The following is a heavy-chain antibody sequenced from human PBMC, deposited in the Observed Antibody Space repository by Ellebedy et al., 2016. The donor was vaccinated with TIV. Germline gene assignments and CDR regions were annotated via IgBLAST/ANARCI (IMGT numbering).Heavy chain of an antibody. Sequence: AASVKVSCKASGDTITRYAIHWVRQAHGQRPEWMGWINGGNGDTSYSQKFQGRVTLTRDTSASTAYMELSSLRFDDTAVYYCARTSDSSTYYQYYYGVDVWGQGTTVTVSS. CDR1: GDTITRYA. V-gene: IGHV1-3*01. D-gene: IGHD3-22*01. CDR3: ARTSDSSTYYQYYYGVDV. CDR2: INGGNGDT. J-gene: IGHJ6*02.